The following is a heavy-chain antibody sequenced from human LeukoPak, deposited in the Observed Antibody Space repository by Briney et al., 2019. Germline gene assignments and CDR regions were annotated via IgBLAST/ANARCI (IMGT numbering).Heavy chain of an antibody. Sequence: ASVKVSCKASGYTFTSYGISWVRQAPGQGLEWMGWMNPNSGNTGYAQKFQGRVTMTRNTSISTAYMELSSLRSEDTAVYYCARGRGSYFDYWGQGTLVTVSS. CDR2: MNPNSGNT. J-gene: IGHJ4*02. V-gene: IGHV1-8*02. CDR3: ARGRGSYFDY. D-gene: IGHD1-26*01. CDR1: GYTFTSYG.